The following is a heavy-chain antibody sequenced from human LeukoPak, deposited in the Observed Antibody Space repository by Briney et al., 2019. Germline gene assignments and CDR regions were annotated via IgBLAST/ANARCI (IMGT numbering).Heavy chain of an antibody. D-gene: IGHD2-2*01. CDR2: IYYSGST. Sequence: SETLSLTCTVSGGSLSSYYWSWIRQPPGKGLEWIGDIYYSGSTNYNPSLTSRVTISVDTSKNQFSLKLSSVTAADTAVYYCASSDCSSTSCQYYGMDVWGQGTTVTVSS. V-gene: IGHV4-59*01. J-gene: IGHJ6*02. CDR3: ASSDCSSTSCQYYGMDV. CDR1: GGSLSSYY.